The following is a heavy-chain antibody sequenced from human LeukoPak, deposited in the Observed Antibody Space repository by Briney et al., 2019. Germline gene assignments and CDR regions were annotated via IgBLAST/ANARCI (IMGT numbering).Heavy chain of an antibody. V-gene: IGHV5-51*01. CDR3: ARLGTAVVARYFDY. CDR1: GSRFPSYW. Sequence: GESLQISCQGSGSRFPSYWIAWVRQLPGKGLEWMGSIYPGDSDTRYSPSFQGQVTISADKSISTSYLQWSGLKASDTAIYYCARLGTAVVARYFDYWGQGTQVTVSS. CDR2: IYPGDSDT. D-gene: IGHD5-18*01. J-gene: IGHJ4*02.